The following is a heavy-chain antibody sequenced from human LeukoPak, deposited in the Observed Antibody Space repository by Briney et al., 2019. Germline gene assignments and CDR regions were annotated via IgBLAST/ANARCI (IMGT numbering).Heavy chain of an antibody. CDR3: ARTRYYYNSRSYGAPYYFDY. Sequence: SETLSLTCTVSGYSISSGYYWGWIRQPPGKGLEWIGSIYYSGSTYYNPSLKSRVTISVDTSKNQFSLKLSSVTAADTAVNYCARTRYYYNSRSYGAPYYFDYWGQGTLVTVSS. J-gene: IGHJ4*02. CDR2: IYYSGST. D-gene: IGHD3-10*01. V-gene: IGHV4-38-2*02. CDR1: GYSISSGYY.